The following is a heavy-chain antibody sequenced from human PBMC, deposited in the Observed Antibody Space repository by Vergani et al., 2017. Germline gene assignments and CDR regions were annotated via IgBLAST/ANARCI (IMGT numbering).Heavy chain of an antibody. D-gene: IGHD2-2*01. V-gene: IGHV3-74*01. CDR1: GFTFSSYW. J-gene: IGHJ4*02. CDR3: ARGLWHCSSTSCYYY. CDR2: INSDGSST. Sequence: EVQLVESGGGLVQPGGSLRLPCAASGFTFSSYWMHWVRQAPGRGLVWVSRINSDGSSTSYADSVKGRFTISRDNAKNTLYLQMNSLRAEDTAVYYCARGLWHCSSTSCYYYWGQGTLVTVSS.